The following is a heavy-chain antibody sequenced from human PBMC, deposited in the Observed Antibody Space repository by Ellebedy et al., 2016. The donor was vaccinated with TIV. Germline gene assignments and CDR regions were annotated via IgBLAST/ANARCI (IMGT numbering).Heavy chain of an antibody. D-gene: IGHD5-18*01. V-gene: IGHV3-9*01. CDR1: GFTFDDYA. Sequence: GGSLRLSCAASGFTFDDYAMHRVRQAPGKGLEWVSGINWNSNSIGYADSVKGRFTISRDNAKNSLYLQMNSLRAEDTALYYCAKDIGYSYGYHFDYWGQGTLVTVSS. CDR3: AKDIGYSYGYHFDY. CDR2: INWNSNSI. J-gene: IGHJ4*02.